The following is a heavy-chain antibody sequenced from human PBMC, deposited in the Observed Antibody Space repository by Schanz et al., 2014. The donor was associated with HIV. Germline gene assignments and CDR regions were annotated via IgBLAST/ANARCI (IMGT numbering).Heavy chain of an antibody. CDR3: AKVAIHSSGWLPFDY. D-gene: IGHD6-19*01. CDR2: IYSAGTT. J-gene: IGHJ4*02. Sequence: QLVESGGGLIQPGGSLRLSCVFSGVTGSNNHLSWVRQAPGKGLEWVPIIYSAGTTNYTDSVKGRFTISRDNSKNTLYLQMNSLGAEDTAVYYCAKVAIHSSGWLPFDYWGQGTLVTVSS. CDR1: GVTGSNNH. V-gene: IGHV3-53*01.